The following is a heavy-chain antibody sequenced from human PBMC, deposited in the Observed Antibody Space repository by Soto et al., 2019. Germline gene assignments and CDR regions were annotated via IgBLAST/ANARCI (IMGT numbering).Heavy chain of an antibody. V-gene: IGHV4-39*01. Sequence: PSETQSLTCTVAGGSISGSRCYRGWIRQPPGKGLEWIGDIYYSGTTHYNPSLKSRVTISIDTSKNQFSLHLRSVTPADTAVYYCARLKGAVFSTPYTWFDPWDQGTPATVSS. CDR3: ARLKGAVFSTPYTWFDP. D-gene: IGHD3-3*02. CDR1: GGSISGSRCY. CDR2: IYYSGTT. J-gene: IGHJ5*02.